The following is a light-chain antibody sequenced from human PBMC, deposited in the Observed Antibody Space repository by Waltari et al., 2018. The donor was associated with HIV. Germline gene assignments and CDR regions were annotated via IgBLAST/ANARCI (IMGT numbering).Light chain of an antibody. Sequence: DIVMTQSPDSLSVSLGERATINCKSSQSVLYSSNNKNYLAWYRQKPGQPPKLLIYWASTRESVVPYRFSGSGSGTDFTLTISSLQAEDVAVYYCQQYYTTPWTFGQGTKVEIK. J-gene: IGKJ1*01. CDR1: QSVLYSSNNKNY. CDR2: WAS. V-gene: IGKV4-1*01. CDR3: QQYYTTPWT.